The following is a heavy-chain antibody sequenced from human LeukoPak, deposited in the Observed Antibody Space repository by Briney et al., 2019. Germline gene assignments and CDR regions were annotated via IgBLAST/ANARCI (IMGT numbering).Heavy chain of an antibody. CDR2: IYHLGST. CDR1: GDSISSPNW. V-gene: IGHV4-4*02. J-gene: IGHJ3*01. CDR3: ARVPLTGSSRNRSGYYLHGGFDV. Sequence: SETLSLTCDVSGDSISSPNWWSWVRQSPGKGLEWIGEIYHLGSTNYNPSLKSRVTISVDKSKNQFSVMLTSVTAADTAVYYCARVPLTGSSRNRSGYYLHGGFDVWGLGTLVTVSS. D-gene: IGHD3-22*01.